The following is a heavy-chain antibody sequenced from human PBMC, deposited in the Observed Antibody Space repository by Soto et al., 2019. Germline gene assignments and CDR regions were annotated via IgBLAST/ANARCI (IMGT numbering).Heavy chain of an antibody. CDR2: IYYSGST. J-gene: IGHJ3*02. CDR1: GASIRSNY. V-gene: IGHV4-59*08. CDR3: ARQTYCGRDCFDAFDI. Sequence: SETLSLTCTVSGASIRSNYWSWIRQPPGKGLEWIGYIYYSGSTNFNPSLKSRVTISVDTSKNQFSLNLSSVTAADTAVYYCARQTYCGRDCFDAFDIWGRGTMVTVSS. D-gene: IGHD2-21*01.